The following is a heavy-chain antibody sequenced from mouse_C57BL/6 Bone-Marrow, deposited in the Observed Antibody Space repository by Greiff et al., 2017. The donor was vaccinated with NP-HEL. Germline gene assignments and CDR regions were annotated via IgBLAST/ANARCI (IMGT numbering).Heavy chain of an antibody. Sequence: QVQLQQPGAELVRPGSSVKLSCKASGYTFTSYWMDWVKQKPGQGLEWIGDIYPSDSETHYNQKFKDKATLTVDKSSSTAYMQLSSLTSEDSAVYYCARMAMDYWGQGTSVTVSS. V-gene: IGHV1-61*01. CDR2: IYPSDSET. CDR1: GYTFTSYW. J-gene: IGHJ4*01. CDR3: ARMAMDY.